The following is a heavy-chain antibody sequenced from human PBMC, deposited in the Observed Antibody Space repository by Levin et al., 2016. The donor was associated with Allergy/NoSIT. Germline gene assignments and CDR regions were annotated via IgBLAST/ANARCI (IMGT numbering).Heavy chain of an antibody. V-gene: IGHV3-11*06. Sequence: GESLKISCAATGFNFSDYYMSWIRQAPGKGLEWLSYISGGGSYTKYADSVRGRFTISRDNSKNSLYLQMHSLRAEDTAVYFCARSTRYSQSYGMDVWGQGTTVTVSS. CDR3: ARSTRYSQSYGMDV. CDR1: GFNFSDYY. J-gene: IGHJ6*02. CDR2: ISGGGSYT. D-gene: IGHD2-15*01.